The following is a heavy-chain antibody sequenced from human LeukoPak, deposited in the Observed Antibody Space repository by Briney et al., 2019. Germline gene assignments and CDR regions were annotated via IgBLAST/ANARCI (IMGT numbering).Heavy chain of an antibody. CDR1: GGTFSSYA. V-gene: IGHV1-2*02. CDR2: INPNSGGT. Sequence: ASVKVSCKASGGTFSSYAISWVRQAPGQGLEWMGWINPNSGGTNYAQKFQGRVTMTRDTSISTAYMELSRLRSDDTAVYYCARGFSRELLGMPTLGYWGQGTLVTVSS. CDR3: ARGFSRELLGMPTLGY. D-gene: IGHD1-26*01. J-gene: IGHJ4*02.